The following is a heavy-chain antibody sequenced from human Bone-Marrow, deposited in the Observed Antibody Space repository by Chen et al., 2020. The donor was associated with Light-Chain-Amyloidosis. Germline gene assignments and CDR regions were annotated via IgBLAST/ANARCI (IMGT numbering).Heavy chain of an antibody. CDR1: RGTFTSYA. D-gene: IGHD6-13*01. CDR2: IIPMFGSI. V-gene: IGHV1-69*01. J-gene: IGHJ6*02. Sequence: QTQLVQSGAEVKKPGSSVRVSCKASRGTFTSYAINWVRQAPGQGLEWMGGIIPMFGSIRYAHRFQGRVTITADESTSTAYMDLSGLRSEDSAVYFCARDQTSSWSRYGMDVWGQGTSVVVSS. CDR3: ARDQTSSWSRYGMDV.